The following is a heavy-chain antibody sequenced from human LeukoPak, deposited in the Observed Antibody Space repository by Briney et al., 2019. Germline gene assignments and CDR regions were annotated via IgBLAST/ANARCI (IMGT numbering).Heavy chain of an antibody. Sequence: GGSLRLSCAASGFTFSSYAMSWVRQAPGKGLVWVSRINSDGSGTSYADSVKGRFTISRDNAKNTLYLQMNSLRAEDTAVYFCARAPGTGGDYVTYWGQGTPVTVSS. CDR1: GFTFSSYA. V-gene: IGHV3-74*01. CDR3: ARAPGTGGDYVTY. J-gene: IGHJ4*02. CDR2: INSDGSGT. D-gene: IGHD4-17*01.